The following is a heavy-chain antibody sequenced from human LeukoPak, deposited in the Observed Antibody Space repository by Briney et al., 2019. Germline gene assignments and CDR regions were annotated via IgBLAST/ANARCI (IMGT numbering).Heavy chain of an antibody. CDR3: ARVSQLYYYYMDV. Sequence: PGGSLRLSCAASGFTFSDYYMSWIRQAPGKGLEWVSYISSSGSTIYYADSVKGRFTISRDNAKNPLYLQMNSLRAEDTAVYYCARVSQLYYYYMDVWGKGTTVTISS. V-gene: IGHV3-11*01. CDR2: ISSSGSTI. D-gene: IGHD4-11*01. J-gene: IGHJ6*03. CDR1: GFTFSDYY.